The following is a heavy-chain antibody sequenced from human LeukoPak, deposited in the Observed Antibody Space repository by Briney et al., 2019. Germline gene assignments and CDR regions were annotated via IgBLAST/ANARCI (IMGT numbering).Heavy chain of an antibody. CDR2: IIPIFGTT. Sequence: ASVQVSCKASGGTFSSYPISWVRQAPGQGLEWMGGIIPIFGTTNYAQKSQGRVTITTDESTSTAYMELSSLRSEDTAVYYCARGIRGYYYYYMDVWGKGTTVTVSS. CDR1: GGTFSSYP. CDR3: ARGIRGYYYYYMDV. V-gene: IGHV1-69*05. J-gene: IGHJ6*03.